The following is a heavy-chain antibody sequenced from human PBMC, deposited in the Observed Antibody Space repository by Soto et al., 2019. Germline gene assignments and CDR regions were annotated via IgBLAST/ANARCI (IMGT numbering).Heavy chain of an antibody. CDR1: GYTFTSYY. J-gene: IGHJ3*02. D-gene: IGHD3-22*01. CDR3: ASYDSSGYPYAFDI. V-gene: IGHV1-46*01. CDR2: INPSGGST. Sequence: ASVKVSCKASGYTFTSYYMHWVRQPPGQVLEGMRIINPSGGSTSYEQKFQGRVTMTRDTSTSTVYMELSSLRSEDTAVYYCASYDSSGYPYAFDIWGQGTMVTVSS.